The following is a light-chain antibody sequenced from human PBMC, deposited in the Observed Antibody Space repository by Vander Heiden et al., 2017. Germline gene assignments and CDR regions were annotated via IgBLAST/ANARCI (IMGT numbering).Light chain of an antibody. CDR2: EVN. Sequence: QSALTQPASVSGSPGQSITISCTGTRSDVGGYKFVSWYQQHPGKAPKLMIYEVNNRPSGIADRFSGSKSGNTASLTISGLQAEDEANYYCSSYTSSSTLVVFGGGTKLTVL. CDR1: RSDVGGYKF. CDR3: SSYTSSSTLVV. V-gene: IGLV2-14*01. J-gene: IGLJ2*01.